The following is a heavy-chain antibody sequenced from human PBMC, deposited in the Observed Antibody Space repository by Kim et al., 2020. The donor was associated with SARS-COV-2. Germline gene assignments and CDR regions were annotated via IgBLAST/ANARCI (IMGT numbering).Heavy chain of an antibody. Sequence: ASVKVSCKASGYTFTGYYMHWVRQAPGQGLEWMGWINPNSGGTNYAQKFQGRVTMTRDTSISTAYMELSRLRSDDTAVYYCARAPPRPWPDEDIVVVPAATPYYGMDGWGQGTTVTVSS. D-gene: IGHD2-2*01. CDR1: GYTFTGYY. CDR3: ARAPPRPWPDEDIVVVPAATPYYGMDG. V-gene: IGHV1-2*02. J-gene: IGHJ6*02. CDR2: INPNSGGT.